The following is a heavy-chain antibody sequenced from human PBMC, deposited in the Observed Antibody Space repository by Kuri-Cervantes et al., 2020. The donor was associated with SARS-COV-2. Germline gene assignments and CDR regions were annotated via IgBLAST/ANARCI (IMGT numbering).Heavy chain of an antibody. J-gene: IGHJ6*02. D-gene: IGHD6-19*01. CDR3: ARGGRIAVAGILLPLYYYGMDV. CDR1: GGSFSGYY. CDR2: INHSGST. V-gene: IGHV4-34*01. Sequence: SQTLSLTCAVYGGSFSGYYWSWIRQPPGKGLEWIGEINHSGSTNYNPSLKSRVTISVDTSKNQFSLKLSSVTAADTAVYYCARGGRIAVAGILLPLYYYGMDVWGQGTTVTDSS.